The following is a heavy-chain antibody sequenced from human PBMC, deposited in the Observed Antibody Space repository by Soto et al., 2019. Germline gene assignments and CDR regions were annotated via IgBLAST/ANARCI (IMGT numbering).Heavy chain of an antibody. CDR1: GGSISSYY. D-gene: IGHD3-22*01. CDR2: IYYSGST. CDR3: ARHYYDSSGYYPGFDY. Sequence: SETLSLTCTFSGGSISSYYWSWIRQSPGKGLEWIGYIYYSGSTNYNPSLKSRVTISVDTSKNQFSLKLSSVTAADTAVYYCARHYYDSSGYYPGFDYWGQGTLVTVS. V-gene: IGHV4-59*08. J-gene: IGHJ4*02.